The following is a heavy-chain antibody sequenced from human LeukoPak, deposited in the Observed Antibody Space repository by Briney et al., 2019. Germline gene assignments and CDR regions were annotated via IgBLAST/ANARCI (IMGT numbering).Heavy chain of an antibody. CDR1: GYTFTSYD. Sequence: GASVKVSCKASGYTFTSYDINWVRQATGQGLEWMGWMNPNSGNTGYAQKFQGRVNMTRNTSISTAYMELSSLRSEDTAVYYCARGKRAGYCSSTSCPNYYYYMDVWGKGTTVTVSS. D-gene: IGHD2-2*01. CDR3: ARGKRAGYCSSTSCPNYYYYMDV. J-gene: IGHJ6*03. V-gene: IGHV1-8*01. CDR2: MNPNSGNT.